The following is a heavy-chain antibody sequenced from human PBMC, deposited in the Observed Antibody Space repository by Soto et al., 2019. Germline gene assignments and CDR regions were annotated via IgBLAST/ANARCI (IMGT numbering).Heavy chain of an antibody. D-gene: IGHD6-13*01. CDR1: GGSISIFY. J-gene: IGHJ4*02. CDR2: IYSGGRN. V-gene: IGHV4-4*07. Sequence: SETLSLTCTVSGGSISIFYWSWVRHPAGKGLEWIGRIYSGGRNNYNPSLKSRVTMSVDTSKNQFSLRLSSVTAADTAMYYCARGSSRWDYWGQGALVTVSS. CDR3: ARGSSRWDY.